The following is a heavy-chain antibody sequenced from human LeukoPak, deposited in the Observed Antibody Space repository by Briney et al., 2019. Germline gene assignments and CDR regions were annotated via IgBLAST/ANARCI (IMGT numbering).Heavy chain of an antibody. CDR2: IYTSGST. CDR3: ARTLGYCSSTSCYYYMDV. CDR1: GGSISSYY. Sequence: SETLSLTCTVSGGSISSYYWSWIRQPAGKGLEWIGRIYTSGSTNYNPSLKSRVTMSVDTSKNQFSLKLSSVTAADTAVYYCARTLGYCSSTSCYYYMDVWGKGTTVTVSS. D-gene: IGHD2-2*01. V-gene: IGHV4-4*07. J-gene: IGHJ6*03.